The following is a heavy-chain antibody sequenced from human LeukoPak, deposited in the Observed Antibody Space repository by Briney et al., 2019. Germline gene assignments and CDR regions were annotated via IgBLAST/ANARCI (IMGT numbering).Heavy chain of an antibody. CDR3: AKRGVVIRVILVGFHKEAYYFDS. J-gene: IGHJ4*02. Sequence: GGSLRLSCAASGFTFSNHGMSWVRQAPGKGLEWVAGISGGGGGTNYADSVRGRFTISRDNPKNTLYLQMNNLRADDTAVYFCAKRGVVIRVILVGFHKEAYYFDSWGQGALVTVSS. CDR1: GFTFSNHG. V-gene: IGHV3-23*01. CDR2: ISGGGGGT. D-gene: IGHD3-10*01.